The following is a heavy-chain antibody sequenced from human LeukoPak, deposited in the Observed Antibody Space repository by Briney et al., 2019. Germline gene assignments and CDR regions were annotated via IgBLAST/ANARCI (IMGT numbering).Heavy chain of an antibody. D-gene: IGHD6-6*01. CDR3: ARQGQLVHYYYGMDV. CDR2: IYYSGST. CDR1: GGSISSSSYY. Sequence: PSETLSLTCTVSGGSISSSSYYWGWIRQPPGKGLEWIGSIYYSGSTYYNPSLKSRVTISVDTSKNQFSLKLSSVTAADTAVYYCARQGQLVHYYYGMDVWGQGTTVTVSS. J-gene: IGHJ6*02. V-gene: IGHV4-39*01.